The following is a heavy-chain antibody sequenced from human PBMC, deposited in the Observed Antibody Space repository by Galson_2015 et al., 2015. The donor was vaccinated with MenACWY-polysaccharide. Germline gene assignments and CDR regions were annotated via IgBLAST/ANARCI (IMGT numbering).Heavy chain of an antibody. V-gene: IGHV3-30*02. CDR2: IRYDGSDK. Sequence: SLRLSCAASGFTFNSFGMHWVRQVPGKGLEWVAFIRYDGSDKYYVDSVKGRFTISRDNSRNTLYLQMNSLRAEDTAVYFCVKGGYCSTRTCYSIGWFGPWGRGTLVTVS. J-gene: IGHJ5*02. D-gene: IGHD2-2*01. CDR1: GFTFNSFG. CDR3: VKGGYCSTRTCYSIGWFGP.